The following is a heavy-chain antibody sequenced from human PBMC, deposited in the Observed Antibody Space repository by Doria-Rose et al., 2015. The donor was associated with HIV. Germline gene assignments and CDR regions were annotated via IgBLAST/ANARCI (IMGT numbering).Heavy chain of an antibody. V-gene: IGHV3-9*01. J-gene: IGHJ6*03. CDR3: AKAPIIGPKYYFYMDV. Sequence: VQLVETGGGLVQPGRPLRLSCVGSGFSFESYAMHWVRLAPGKGLEWVAGIRWDSGAKGNADSVEGRFTISRDNAKKSVYLEMRSLRPEDTAFYYCAKAPIIGPKYYFYMDVWGKGTSVTVSS. CDR2: IRWDSGAK. CDR1: GFSFESYA. D-gene: IGHD3-3*01.